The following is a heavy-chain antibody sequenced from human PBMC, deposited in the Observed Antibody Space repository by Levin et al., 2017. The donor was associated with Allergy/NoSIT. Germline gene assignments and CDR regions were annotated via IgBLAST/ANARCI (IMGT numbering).Heavy chain of an antibody. Sequence: GGSLRLSCSASGFTFSSYAMHWVRQAPGKGLEYVSAISSNGGSTYYADSVKGRFTISRDNSKNTLYLQMSSLRAEDTAVYYCVKDINSSGWYTVFDYWGQGTLVTVSS. D-gene: IGHD6-19*01. V-gene: IGHV3-64D*06. J-gene: IGHJ4*02. CDR1: GFTFSSYA. CDR3: VKDINSSGWYTVFDY. CDR2: ISSNGGST.